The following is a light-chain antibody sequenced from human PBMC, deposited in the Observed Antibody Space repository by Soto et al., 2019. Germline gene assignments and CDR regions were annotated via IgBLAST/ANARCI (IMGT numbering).Light chain of an antibody. CDR3: QQYDNLPRT. CDR2: GAS. V-gene: IGKV1-33*01. J-gene: IGKJ4*01. CDR1: QDISKY. Sequence: DIQMTQSPSSLSASVGDRITITCQASQDISKYLNWYQHKPGKAPKLLIYGASNFETGVPSRFSRSGSGTEFTFTIRSLQPEDIATYYCQQYDNLPRTVAGGTTVDSK.